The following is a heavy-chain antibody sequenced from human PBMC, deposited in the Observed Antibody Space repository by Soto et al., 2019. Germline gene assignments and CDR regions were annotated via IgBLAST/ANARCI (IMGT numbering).Heavy chain of an antibody. D-gene: IGHD3-9*01. CDR1: RGTFSSNA. Sequence: QVQLVQSGTELRKPGSSVKVSCKVSRGTFSSNAIRWLRQAPGQGLEWIGVIVPVLGSTTYSEKFQGRLTISRDKSPSTAYMELSSLASDGTAGDFWAREGRRWLVTGYDYYGMDVWGQGTTVIVSS. CDR2: IVPVLGST. V-gene: IGHV1-69*06. CDR3: AREGRRWLVTGYDYYGMDV. J-gene: IGHJ6*02.